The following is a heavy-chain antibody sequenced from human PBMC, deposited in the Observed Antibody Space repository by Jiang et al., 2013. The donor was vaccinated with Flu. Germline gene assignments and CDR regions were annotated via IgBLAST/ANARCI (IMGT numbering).Heavy chain of an antibody. Sequence: SGAEVKKPGSSVKVSCKASGGTFSDYAISWVRQAPGQGVQWMGGIIPIFGTSNYAQKFQGRVTINADESTSTAYMELSSLEVEDTAVYYCATTQGYSYGFGFDDWGQGTLVTVSS. V-gene: IGHV1-69*01. CDR3: ATTQGYSYGFGFDD. CDR1: GGTFSDYA. CDR2: IIPIFGTS. J-gene: IGHJ4*02. D-gene: IGHD5-18*01.